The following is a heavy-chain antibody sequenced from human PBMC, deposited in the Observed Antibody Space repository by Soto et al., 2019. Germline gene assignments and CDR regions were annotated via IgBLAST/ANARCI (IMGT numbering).Heavy chain of an antibody. J-gene: IGHJ6*02. CDR1: GGSISSGGYY. D-gene: IGHD4-17*01. CDR2: IYYSGST. CDR3: ARDRLAHYGDYGMDV. Sequence: SETLSLTXTVSGGSISSGGYYWSWIRQHPGKGLEWIGYIYYSGSTYYNPSLKSRVTISVDTSKNQFSLKLSSVTAADTAVYYCARDRLAHYGDYGMDVWGQGTTVTVSS. V-gene: IGHV4-31*02.